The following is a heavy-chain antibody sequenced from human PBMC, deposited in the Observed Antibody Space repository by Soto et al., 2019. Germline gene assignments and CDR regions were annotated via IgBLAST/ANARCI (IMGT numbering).Heavy chain of an antibody. CDR2: ISAYNGNT. D-gene: IGHD5-18*01. Sequence: AASVKVSCEASGYTFTSYGISWVRQAPGQGLEWMGWISAYNGNTNYAQKLQGRVTMTTDTSTSTAYMELRSLRSDDTAVYYCARDREQLWSRYWFDPWGQGTLVTVSS. CDR1: GYTFTSYG. CDR3: ARDREQLWSRYWFDP. V-gene: IGHV1-18*01. J-gene: IGHJ5*02.